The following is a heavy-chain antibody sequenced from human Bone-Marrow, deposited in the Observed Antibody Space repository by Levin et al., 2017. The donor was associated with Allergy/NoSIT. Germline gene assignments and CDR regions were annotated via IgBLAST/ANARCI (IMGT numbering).Heavy chain of an antibody. J-gene: IGHJ4*02. CDR3: TLGRQLANFDH. CDR1: GGSISSSKYY. CDR2: ISYSGST. D-gene: IGHD6-13*01. Sequence: SETLSLNCSVSGGSISSSKYYWGWVRQPPGMGLEWIGTISYSGSTFYNPSLKSRPTISLDTSDNQFSLKLTSMTDADTGVYHCTLGRQLANFDHWGQGALVTVSS. V-gene: IGHV4-39*01.